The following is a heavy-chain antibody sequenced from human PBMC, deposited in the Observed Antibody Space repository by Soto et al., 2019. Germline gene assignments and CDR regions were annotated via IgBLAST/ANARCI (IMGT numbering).Heavy chain of an antibody. D-gene: IGHD4-17*01. J-gene: IGHJ6*02. CDR1: GFIFGTYA. V-gene: IGHV3-23*01. Sequence: QLLESGGALVPPGGSLRISCAASGFIFGTYAMSWVRQAPGKGRQWGSNLTDNGDTTYYADTVKGRFSISRDNSKNTLYLQVNSLRAEDTAVYYCAREMHNGAKYYYYAVDVWGRGTAVTVSS. CDR3: AREMHNGAKYYYYAVDV. CDR2: LTDNGDTT.